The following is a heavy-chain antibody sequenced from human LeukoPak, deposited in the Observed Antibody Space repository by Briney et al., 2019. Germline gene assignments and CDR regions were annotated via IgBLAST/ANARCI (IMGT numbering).Heavy chain of an antibody. CDR3: ARGGYDSSGYYFWFQH. Sequence: PSETLSLTCTVSGGSISSGDYYWSWIRQPPGKGLEWIGYIYYSGSTYYNPSLKSRVTISVDTSKNQFSLKLSSVTAADTAVYYCARGGYDSSGYYFWFQHWGQGTLVTVSS. D-gene: IGHD3-22*01. V-gene: IGHV4-30-4*01. J-gene: IGHJ1*01. CDR1: GGSISSGDYY. CDR2: IYYSGST.